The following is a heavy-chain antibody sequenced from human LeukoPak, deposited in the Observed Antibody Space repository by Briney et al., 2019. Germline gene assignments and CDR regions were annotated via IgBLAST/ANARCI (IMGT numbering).Heavy chain of an antibody. Sequence: GGSLRLSCAAPGVTFSSYGMSWVRQAPGKGLEWVSAISGSGGGTYYADSVKGRFTISRDNSKNTLYLQMNSLSAEDTAVYYCAKVRSYYYGSGSYYNGMYYFDYWGQGTLVTVSS. D-gene: IGHD3-10*01. CDR2: ISGSGGGT. CDR3: AKVRSYYYGSGSYYNGMYYFDY. V-gene: IGHV3-23*01. J-gene: IGHJ4*02. CDR1: GVTFSSYG.